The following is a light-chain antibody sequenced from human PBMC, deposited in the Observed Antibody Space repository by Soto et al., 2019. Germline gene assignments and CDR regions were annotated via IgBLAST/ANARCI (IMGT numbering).Light chain of an antibody. CDR3: QQYGGSPIT. CDR2: DAS. Sequence: MVGRRSPGGLAVSRVGRGAVACRASQSVSSYLAWYQQKPGQPPRLLIYDASNRATGIPARFSGSGSGTDFTLTISRLEPEDFAVYYCQQYGGSPITFGQGTRLEIK. CDR1: QSVSSY. V-gene: IGKV3-20*01. J-gene: IGKJ5*01.